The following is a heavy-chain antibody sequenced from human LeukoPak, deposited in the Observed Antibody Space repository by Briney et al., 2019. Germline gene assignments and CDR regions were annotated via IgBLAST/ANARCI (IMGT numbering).Heavy chain of an antibody. CDR1: GFAFSTYA. J-gene: IGHJ4*02. Sequence: GGSLRLSCAASGFAFSTYALHWVRQAPGKGLEWVAVISYDDGSNKYYADSVKGRFTISRDNSKNTLYLQMNSLRTEDTAVYYCARESGGNTPYYFDYWGQGTLVTVSS. CDR3: ARESGGNTPYYFDY. D-gene: IGHD2-2*02. CDR2: ISYDDGSNK. V-gene: IGHV3-30*04.